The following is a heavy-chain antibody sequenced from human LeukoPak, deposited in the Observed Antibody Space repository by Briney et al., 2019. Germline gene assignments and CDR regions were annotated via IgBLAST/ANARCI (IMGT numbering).Heavy chain of an antibody. CDR1: GGSISAYR. Sequence: PSETLSLTCTVSGGSISAYRWSWIRQSAGKGLEWIGLIYTSGSTNYNPSLKSRVTMSVDTSKNQFSLNLSSVTAADTAVYYCARVHLGGFDYWGQGSLVTVSS. CDR3: ARVHLGGFDY. CDR2: IYTSGST. V-gene: IGHV4-4*07. D-gene: IGHD3-16*01. J-gene: IGHJ4*02.